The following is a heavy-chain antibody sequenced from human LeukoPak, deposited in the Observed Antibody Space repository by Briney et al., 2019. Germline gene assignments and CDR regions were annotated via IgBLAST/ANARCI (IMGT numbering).Heavy chain of an antibody. CDR3: ARVPGDDYYFDY. J-gene: IGHJ4*02. V-gene: IGHV1-2*02. CDR2: INPNSGGT. CDR1: GYTFTGYY. Sequence: ASVKVSCKASGYTFTGYYMHWVRQAPGQGLEWMGWINPNSGGTNYAQKFQGRVTMTRDTSISIAYMELSRLRSDDTAVYYCARVPGDDYYFDYWGQGTLVTVSS. D-gene: IGHD7-27*01.